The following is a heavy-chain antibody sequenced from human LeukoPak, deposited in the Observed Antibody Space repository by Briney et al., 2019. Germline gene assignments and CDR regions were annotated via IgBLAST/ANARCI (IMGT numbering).Heavy chain of an antibody. CDR3: AKDRYRSRDYFDY. Sequence: PGGSLRLSCAASGFTFSSYAMGWVRQAPGKGLEWVSAISGSGGSTYYADSVKGRFTISRDNPKNTLYLQMNSLRAEDTAVYYCAKDRYRSRDYFDYWGQGTLVTVSS. J-gene: IGHJ4*02. V-gene: IGHV3-23*01. CDR1: GFTFSSYA. D-gene: IGHD1-1*01. CDR2: ISGSGGST.